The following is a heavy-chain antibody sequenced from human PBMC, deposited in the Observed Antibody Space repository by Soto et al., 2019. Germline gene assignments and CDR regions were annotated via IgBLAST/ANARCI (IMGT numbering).Heavy chain of an antibody. D-gene: IGHD3-22*01. CDR1: GYTFTRYW. CDR3: ARHGPHDSPGYYYFDF. V-gene: IGHV5-10-1*01. J-gene: IGHJ4*02. CDR2: IEPRDSYT. Sequence: GESLKISCKVSGYTFTRYWISWVRQMPGKGLEWMGRIEPRDSYTVYNPSFQGHVGISVDKSINTAFLQWNSLEASDTAIYYCARHGPHDSPGYYYFDFWGQGALVTVSS.